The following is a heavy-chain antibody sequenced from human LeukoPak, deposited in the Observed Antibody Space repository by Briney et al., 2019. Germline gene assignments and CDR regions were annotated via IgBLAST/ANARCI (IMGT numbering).Heavy chain of an antibody. V-gene: IGHV3-48*01. CDR3: ARDYYDDTDAFDI. J-gene: IGHJ3*02. CDR1: GFTFSSYS. CDR2: ISSSSGTI. D-gene: IGHD3-22*01. Sequence: GGSLRLSCAASGFTFSSYSMNWVRQAPGKGLEWVSYISSSSGTIYYADSVKGRFTISRDNAKNSLYLQMNSLRAEDTAVYYCARDYYDDTDAFDIWGQGTMVTVSS.